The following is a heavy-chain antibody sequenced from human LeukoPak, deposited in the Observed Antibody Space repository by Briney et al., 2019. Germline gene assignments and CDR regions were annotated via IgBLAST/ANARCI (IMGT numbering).Heavy chain of an antibody. CDR1: GYTFTGYY. V-gene: IGHV1-2*06. Sequence: GASVKVSCKASGYTFTGYYMHWVRQAPGQGLEWMGRINPNSGGTNYAQKFHGRVTMTRDTSISTAYMELSRLRSDDTAVYYCASAYRNYGSGSYYNGFDPWGQGTLVTVSS. CDR2: INPNSGGT. D-gene: IGHD3-10*01. CDR3: ASAYRNYGSGSYYNGFDP. J-gene: IGHJ5*02.